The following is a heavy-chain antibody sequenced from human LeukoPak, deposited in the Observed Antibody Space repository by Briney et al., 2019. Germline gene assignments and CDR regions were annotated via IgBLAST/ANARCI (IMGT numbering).Heavy chain of an antibody. CDR1: GGSISSGGYY. CDR2: IYYSGST. D-gene: IGHD6-19*01. Sequence: SETLSLTCTVSGGSISSGGYYWSWIRQHPGKGLEWIGYIYYSGSTYYNPSLESRVTISVDTSKNQFSLKLSSVTAADTAVYYCARDPSGSGWSDYWGQGTLVTVSS. J-gene: IGHJ4*02. CDR3: ARDPSGSGWSDY. V-gene: IGHV4-31*03.